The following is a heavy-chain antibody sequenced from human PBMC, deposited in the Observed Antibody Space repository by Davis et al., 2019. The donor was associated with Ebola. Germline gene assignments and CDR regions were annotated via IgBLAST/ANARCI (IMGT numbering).Heavy chain of an antibody. V-gene: IGHV4-59*01. Sequence: PSETLSFTCTVSGDSISSYYWSWIRQPPGKGLEWIGYIYYSGNTKYNPSLKSRVTISVDTSKNQFSLKVSSVSAADTAMYYCARVGSYSFDYWGQGTLVTVSS. CDR1: GDSISSYY. CDR3: ARVGSYSFDY. D-gene: IGHD1-26*01. J-gene: IGHJ4*02. CDR2: IYYSGNT.